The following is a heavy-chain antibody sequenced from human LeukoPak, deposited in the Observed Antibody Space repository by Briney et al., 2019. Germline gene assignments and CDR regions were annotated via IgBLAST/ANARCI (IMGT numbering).Heavy chain of an antibody. CDR1: GFTFSSYA. J-gene: IGHJ4*02. CDR2: ISASGGST. Sequence: GGSLRLSCAASGFTFSSYAMNWVRHAPGKGLEWVSAISASGGSTYYADSVKGRFTISRDNSKNTLYLQMNSLRAEDTAVYYCAKEYTGSFSPFPSYFDSWGQGTLVTVSS. CDR3: AKEYTGSFSPFPSYFDS. V-gene: IGHV3-23*01. D-gene: IGHD1-26*01.